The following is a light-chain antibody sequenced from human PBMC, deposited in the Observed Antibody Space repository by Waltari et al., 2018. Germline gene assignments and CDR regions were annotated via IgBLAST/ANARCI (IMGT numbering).Light chain of an antibody. V-gene: IGLV1-44*01. Sequence: QSLLTQPPSVSGPPGQTVTISCSGSPSNIGSHSVNWYHHVPGTAPQLPIFSDRQRHSGVPDRFSASKSGATASLVISGLQSEDEGDYYCAAWDDALTGPLFGGGTKLTVL. CDR3: AAWDDALTGPL. J-gene: IGLJ3*02. CDR2: SDR. CDR1: PSNIGSHS.